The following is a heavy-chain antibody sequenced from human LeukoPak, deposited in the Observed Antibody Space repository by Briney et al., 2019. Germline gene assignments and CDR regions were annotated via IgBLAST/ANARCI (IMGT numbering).Heavy chain of an antibody. J-gene: IGHJ4*02. Sequence: GGCLRLSCAASGFNFNNFAMSWVRQAPGKGPEWLSAMTGPADTTYYAESVKGRFTISRDYSKSIVYLQMTSLRVEDTAIYYCAKGAEIDHWGQGTLVTVSS. CDR3: AKGAEIDH. V-gene: IGHV3-23*01. CDR2: MTGPADTT. CDR1: GFNFNNFA.